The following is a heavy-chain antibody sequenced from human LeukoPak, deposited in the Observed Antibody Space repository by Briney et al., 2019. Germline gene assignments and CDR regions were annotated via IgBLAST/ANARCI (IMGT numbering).Heavy chain of an antibody. CDR3: AKANYYGSGSSSVQHWFDP. CDR1: GYSFTSYW. Sequence: GESLKISCKGSGYSFTSYWIGWVRQMPGKGLEWMGIIYPGDSDTRYSPSFQGQVTISADKSISTAYLQWSSLKASDTATYYCAKANYYGSGSSSVQHWFDPWGQGTLVTVSS. CDR2: IYPGDSDT. V-gene: IGHV5-51*01. D-gene: IGHD3-10*01. J-gene: IGHJ5*02.